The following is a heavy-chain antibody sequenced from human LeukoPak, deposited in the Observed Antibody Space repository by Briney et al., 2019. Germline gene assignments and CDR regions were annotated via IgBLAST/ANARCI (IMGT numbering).Heavy chain of an antibody. J-gene: IGHJ5*02. CDR3: ARAALFGVAGHDNWFDP. Sequence: GESLKISCKGSGYSFTSYWIGWVRPMPGKGLEWMGIIYPGDSDTRYSPSFQGQVTISADKSISTAYLQWSSLKASDTAMYYCARAALFGVAGHDNWFDPWGQGTLVTVSS. CDR1: GYSFTSYW. D-gene: IGHD3-3*01. V-gene: IGHV5-51*01. CDR2: IYPGDSDT.